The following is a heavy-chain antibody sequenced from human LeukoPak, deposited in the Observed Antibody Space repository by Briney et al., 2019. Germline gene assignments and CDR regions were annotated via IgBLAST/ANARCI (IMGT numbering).Heavy chain of an antibody. CDR1: GYSISSNNW. Sequence: SDTLSLTCAVSGYSISSNNWWAWIRQPPGKGLEWIGYYSGSTYYNPYNPSLTSRVTMSVDTSKNQFSLKLDSVTEIDTAMYYCARNQAAAANRGAFDIWGQGTMVTVSS. CDR3: ARNQAAAANRGAFDI. J-gene: IGHJ3*02. V-gene: IGHV4-28*01. CDR2: YYSGST. D-gene: IGHD6-25*01.